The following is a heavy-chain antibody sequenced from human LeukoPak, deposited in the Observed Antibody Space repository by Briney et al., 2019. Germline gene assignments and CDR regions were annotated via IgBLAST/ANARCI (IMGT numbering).Heavy chain of an antibody. CDR3: ERGPAAVVTPYNWFDP. CDR1: GYTFTSYW. J-gene: IGHJ5*02. D-gene: IGHD4-23*01. Sequence: GESLKISCKGSGYTFTSYWIGWLRQMPGKGLEWMGIIYPGDSDTRYSPSFQGQVTISADKSISTAYLQWSSLRASGTAMSSLERGPAAVVTPYNWFDPWGQGTLVTVSS. CDR2: IYPGDSDT. V-gene: IGHV5-51*01.